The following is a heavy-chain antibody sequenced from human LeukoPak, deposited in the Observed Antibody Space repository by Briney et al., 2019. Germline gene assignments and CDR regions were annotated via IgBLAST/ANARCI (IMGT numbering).Heavy chain of an antibody. J-gene: IGHJ6*03. V-gene: IGHV4-30-2*01. CDR2: IYHSGST. CDR3: ARAGSYCSSTSCQSYYYYMDV. D-gene: IGHD2-2*01. CDR1: GGSISSGGYY. Sequence: SSEALSLTCTVSGGSISSGGYYWSWIRQPPGKGLEWIGYIYHSGSTYYNPSLKSRVTISVDRSKNQFSLKLSSVTAADTAVYYCARAGSYCSSTSCQSYYYYMDVWGKGTTVTVSS.